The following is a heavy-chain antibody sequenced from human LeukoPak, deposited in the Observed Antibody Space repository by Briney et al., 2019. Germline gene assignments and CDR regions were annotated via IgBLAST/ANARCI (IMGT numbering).Heavy chain of an antibody. CDR2: INHSGST. Sequence: SETLSLTCAVYGGSLSGYYWSWIRQPPGKGLEWIGEINHSGSTNYNPSLKSRVTISVDTSKNQFPLKLSSVTAADTAMYYCARGPYHIVVVTATSLAFDIWGQGTMVTVSS. V-gene: IGHV4-34*01. CDR3: ARGPYHIVVVTATSLAFDI. D-gene: IGHD2-21*02. J-gene: IGHJ3*02. CDR1: GGSLSGYY.